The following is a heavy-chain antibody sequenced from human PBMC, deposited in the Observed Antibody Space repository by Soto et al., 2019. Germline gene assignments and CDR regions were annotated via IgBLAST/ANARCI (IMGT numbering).Heavy chain of an antibody. CDR1: GFTVSSNY. CDR3: ARDLITGLYGDYLGGYFDL. D-gene: IGHD4-17*01. V-gene: IGHV3-66*01. Sequence: GGSLRLSCAASGFTVSSNYMSWVRQAPGKGLEWVSVIYSGGSTYYADSVKGRFTISRYNSKNTVYLQMNSLRAEDTAVYYCARDLITGLYGDYLGGYFDLWGRGTLVTVSS. J-gene: IGHJ2*01. CDR2: IYSGGST.